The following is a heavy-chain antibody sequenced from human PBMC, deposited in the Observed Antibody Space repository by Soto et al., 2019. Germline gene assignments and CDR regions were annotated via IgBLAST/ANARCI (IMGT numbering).Heavy chain of an antibody. CDR2: IYPGDSDT. Sequence: GESLKISCKGSGYSFTSYWIGWVRQMPGKGLEWMGIIYPGDSDTRYSPSFQGQVTISADKSISTAYLQWSSLKASDTAMYYCARGALDGYSSSLYYFDYWGQGTLVTVSS. J-gene: IGHJ4*02. V-gene: IGHV5-51*01. CDR1: GYSFTSYW. D-gene: IGHD6-13*01. CDR3: ARGALDGYSSSLYYFDY.